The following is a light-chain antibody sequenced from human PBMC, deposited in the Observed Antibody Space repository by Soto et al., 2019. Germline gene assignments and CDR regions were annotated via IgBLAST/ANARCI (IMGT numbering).Light chain of an antibody. CDR1: SSDVGGYNY. J-gene: IGLJ1*01. Sequence: QSALTQPRSVSGSPGQSVTISCTGTSSDVGGYNYVSWYQQHPGKAPKFMIYDVSKRPSGVPDRFSGSKSGNPASLAISGLQAEDEADYYCCSYAGRLVVFGTGTKVTVL. CDR2: DVS. V-gene: IGLV2-11*01. CDR3: CSYAGRLVV.